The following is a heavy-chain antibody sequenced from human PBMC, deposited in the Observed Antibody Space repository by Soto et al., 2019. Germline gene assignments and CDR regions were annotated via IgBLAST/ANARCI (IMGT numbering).Heavy chain of an antibody. J-gene: IGHJ4*02. V-gene: IGHV1-69*13. D-gene: IGHD6-6*01. CDR2: IIPIFGTA. CDR3: ARDTPRGSSSSRRYYFDY. Sequence: SVKVSCKASGGTFSSYAISWVRQAPGQGLEWMGGIIPIFGTANYAQKFQGRVTITADESTSTAYMELSSLRSEDTAVYYCARDTPRGSSSSRRYYFDYWGQGTLVTVSS. CDR1: GGTFSSYA.